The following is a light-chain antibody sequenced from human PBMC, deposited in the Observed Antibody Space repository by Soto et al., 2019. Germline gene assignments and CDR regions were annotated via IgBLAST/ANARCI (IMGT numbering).Light chain of an antibody. CDR2: DVS. J-gene: IGLJ1*01. CDR1: SSDVGSYNY. CDR3: SSYTRSNTYA. V-gene: IGLV2-14*03. Sequence: QSVLTQPASVSGSPGQSITISCTGTSSDVGSYNYVSWYQHHPGKVPQLLIYDVSNRPSGVSTRFSGSKSRNTASLTISGLQAEDEADYYCSSYTRSNTYAFGTGTTVTVL.